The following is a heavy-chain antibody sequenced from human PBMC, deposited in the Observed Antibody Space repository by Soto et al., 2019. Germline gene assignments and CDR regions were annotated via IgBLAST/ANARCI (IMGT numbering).Heavy chain of an antibody. CDR3: ARPYYHSSRYYLWYFDY. V-gene: IGHV1-69*06. CDR1: GDSFNTFA. J-gene: IGHJ4*02. CDR2: IIPNFDTP. Sequence: QVQLVQSGAEVKKPGSSVKLSCKASGDSFNTFAVTWVRQAPGHGLEWMGGIIPNFDTPNYAQKFQGRVTILADKSTGTPYMELSSLRSEDTAVYYCARPYYHSSRYYLWYFDYWGQGTLVTVSS. D-gene: IGHD3-22*01.